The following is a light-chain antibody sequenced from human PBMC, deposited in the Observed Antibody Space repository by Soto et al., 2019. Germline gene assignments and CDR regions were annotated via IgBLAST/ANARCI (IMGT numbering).Light chain of an antibody. CDR2: HTA. V-gene: IGKV3-20*01. J-gene: IGKJ1*01. CDR3: HQYGSSPPGT. Sequence: EIVLTQSPATLSVSPGERATLSCRATETVSTNLAWYHQKPVQAPSLLIFHTATKATGIADRFSGSGSGRDFTLTINKLEPEDFAVYYCHQYGSSPPGTFGQGTKVDIK. CDR1: ETVSTN.